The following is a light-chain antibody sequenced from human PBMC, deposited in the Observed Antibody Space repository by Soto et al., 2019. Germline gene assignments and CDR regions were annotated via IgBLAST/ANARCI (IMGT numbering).Light chain of an antibody. CDR2: SNN. V-gene: IGLV1-44*01. J-gene: IGLJ2*01. CDR1: SSNIGTNT. Sequence: QSVLTQPPSASGTPGQRVTISCSGSSSNIGTNTVNWYRQLSGTAPKLLIYSNNQRPSGVPDPFSGSKSGTSASLAISGLQSEDEADYYCAAWDDSLNGYVVFGGGTKLTVL. CDR3: AAWDDSLNGYVV.